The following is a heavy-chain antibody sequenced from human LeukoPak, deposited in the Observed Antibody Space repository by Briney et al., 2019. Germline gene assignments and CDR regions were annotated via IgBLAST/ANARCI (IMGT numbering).Heavy chain of an antibody. Sequence: GGSLRLSCAASGFTFSSYSMNWVRQAPGKGLEWVSSISSSSSYIYYADSVKGRFTISRDNAKNSLYLQMNSLRAEDTAVYYCARDRYYYDSSGYYFYDYWGQGTLVTVSS. V-gene: IGHV3-21*01. CDR2: ISSSSSYI. J-gene: IGHJ4*02. D-gene: IGHD3-22*01. CDR3: ARDRYYYDSSGYYFYDY. CDR1: GFTFSSYS.